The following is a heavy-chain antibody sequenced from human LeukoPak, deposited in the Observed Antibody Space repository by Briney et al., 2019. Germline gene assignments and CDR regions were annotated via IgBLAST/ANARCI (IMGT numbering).Heavy chain of an antibody. D-gene: IGHD2/OR15-2a*01. V-gene: IGHV4-61*02. Sequence: SETLSLTCTVSGGSISSGSYYWSWIRQPAGKGLEWIGRIYTSGSTNYNPSLKSRVTISVDTSKNQFSLKLSSVTAADTAVYCCASLSSAPGPPIDYWGQGTLVTVSS. J-gene: IGHJ4*02. CDR1: GGSISSGSYY. CDR2: IYTSGST. CDR3: ASLSSAPGPPIDY.